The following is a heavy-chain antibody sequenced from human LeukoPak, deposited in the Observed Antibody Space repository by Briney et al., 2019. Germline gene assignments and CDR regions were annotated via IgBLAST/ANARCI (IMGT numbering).Heavy chain of an antibody. D-gene: IGHD4-17*01. CDR2: INPSGGNT. V-gene: IGHV1-46*01. J-gene: IGHJ4*02. CDR3: ARAQGYGDCDY. Sequence: ASVKVSCKASGYTFTDYYIHWVRQAPGQGLEWVGIINPSGGNTKYAEKFQARVTMTRDTSTSTVYMDLSSLRSEDTAVYYCARAQGYGDCDYWGQGTLVTVSS. CDR1: GYTFTDYY.